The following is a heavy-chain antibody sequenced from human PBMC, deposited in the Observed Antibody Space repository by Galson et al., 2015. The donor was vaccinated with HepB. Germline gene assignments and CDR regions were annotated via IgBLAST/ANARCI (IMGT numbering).Heavy chain of an antibody. D-gene: IGHD2/OR15-2a*01. CDR3: AKGGHGKINMMINRILGFDP. V-gene: IGHV3-30*18. J-gene: IGHJ5*02. CDR2: ISYDGSFR. Sequence: SLRLSCASSGFSFSNHGIHWVRQAPGKGLEWMAVISYDGSFRYYADSVKGRFTVSRDSSRSMLYLQMNSLRVEDTAVYYCAKGGHGKINMMINRILGFDPLGQGAQVTLSS. CDR1: GFSFSNHG.